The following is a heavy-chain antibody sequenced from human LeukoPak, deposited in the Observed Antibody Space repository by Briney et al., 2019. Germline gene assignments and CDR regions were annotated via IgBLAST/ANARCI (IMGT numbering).Heavy chain of an antibody. D-gene: IGHD3-3*01. J-gene: IGHJ4*02. Sequence: SETLSLTCAVYGGSFSGYYWSWIRQPPGKGLEWIGEINHSGSTNYNPSLKSRVTISVDTSKNQFSLKLSSVTAADTAVYYCARGHYDLWSGYYTPFDYWGQGTLVTVSS. CDR2: INHSGST. CDR1: GGSFSGYY. CDR3: ARGHYDLWSGYYTPFDY. V-gene: IGHV4-34*01.